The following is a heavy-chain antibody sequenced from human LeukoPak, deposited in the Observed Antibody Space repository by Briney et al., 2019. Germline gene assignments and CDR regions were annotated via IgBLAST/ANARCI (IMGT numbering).Heavy chain of an antibody. CDR2: IGGSGVDT. Sequence: GGSLRLSCTASGFTFSNYALTWVRQAPGKGLEWVSSIGGSGVDTRYADSVRGRFTISRDNSRNTLYLTMDSLRAEDTAAYFCGRDPNGNYMGAFDFWGQGTMVTVSS. CDR3: GRDPNGNYMGAFDF. CDR1: GFTFSNYA. D-gene: IGHD4-17*01. V-gene: IGHV3-23*01. J-gene: IGHJ3*01.